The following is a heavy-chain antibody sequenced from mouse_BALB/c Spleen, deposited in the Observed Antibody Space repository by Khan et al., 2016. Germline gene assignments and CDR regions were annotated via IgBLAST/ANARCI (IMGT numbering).Heavy chain of an antibody. Sequence: QVQLQQSGPELKKPGETVKISCKASGYPFTNYGMNWVKQAPGKGLKWMGWINTNTGEPTYAEEFKGRFAFSLVTSASTAYLQINNLKNEDTATYFCARDFGTSWFTYWGQGTLVTVSA. J-gene: IGHJ3*01. CDR1: GYPFTNYG. V-gene: IGHV9-3*02. CDR2: INTNTGEP. CDR3: ARDFGTSWFTY. D-gene: IGHD1-1*02.